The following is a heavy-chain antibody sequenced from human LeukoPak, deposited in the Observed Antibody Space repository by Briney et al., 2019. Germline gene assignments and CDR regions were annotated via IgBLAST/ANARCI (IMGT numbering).Heavy chain of an antibody. J-gene: IGHJ5*02. D-gene: IGHD3-10*01. CDR2: INPNSGGT. Sequence: AASVKVSCKASGYTFTGYYMHWVRQAPGQGLEWMGWINPNSGGTNYAQKFQGRVTMTRDTSISTAYMELSGLRSDDTAVYYCARDGSATTIHNWFDPWGQGTLVTVSS. CDR3: ARDGSATTIHNWFDP. CDR1: GYTFTGYY. V-gene: IGHV1-2*02.